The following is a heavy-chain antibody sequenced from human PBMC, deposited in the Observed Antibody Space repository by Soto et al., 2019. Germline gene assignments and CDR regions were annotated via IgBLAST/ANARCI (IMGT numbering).Heavy chain of an antibody. V-gene: IGHV1-18*01. CDR3: ARARLGVGGTFYY. CDR1: GYTFNRYG. D-gene: IGHD6-19*01. CDR2: ISAYNGNT. J-gene: IGHJ4*02. Sequence: QVQLVQSGAEVKKPGASVKVSCKASGYTFNRYGISWVRQAPGQGLEWMGWISAYNGNTNYAQKLQGRVTMTTDTXTSTAYGELRSLRADDTAVYYCARARLGVGGTFYYWGQGTLVTDSS.